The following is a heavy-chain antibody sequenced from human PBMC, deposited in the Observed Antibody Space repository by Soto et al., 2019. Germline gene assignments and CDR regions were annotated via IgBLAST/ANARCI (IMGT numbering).Heavy chain of an antibody. D-gene: IGHD3-16*01. CDR1: GGSFTTLA. CDR3: AAGIGITFGGVTREFDY. J-gene: IGHJ4*02. Sequence: SVKASGKDSGGSFTTLAFSCVRQAPGQGLEWMGRIIPLFGTPNYAQKFQGRVAIFADESTNTTYMELSSLTSEDPAVYYCAAGIGITFGGVTREFDYWGQGTLVTVSS. V-gene: IGHV1-69*13. CDR2: IIPLFGTP.